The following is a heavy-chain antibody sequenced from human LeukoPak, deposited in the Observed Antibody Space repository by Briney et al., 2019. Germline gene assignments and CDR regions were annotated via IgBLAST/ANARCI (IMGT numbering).Heavy chain of an antibody. Sequence: ASVKVSCKASGYTFTGYYMHWVRQAPGQGLEWMGWINPNSGGTNYAQKFQGRVTMTGDTSISTAYMELSRLRSDDTAVYYCARAFSSGWSNRGRGFDYWGQGTLVTVSS. CDR1: GYTFTGYY. V-gene: IGHV1-2*02. J-gene: IGHJ4*02. CDR3: ARAFSSGWSNRGRGFDY. CDR2: INPNSGGT. D-gene: IGHD6-19*01.